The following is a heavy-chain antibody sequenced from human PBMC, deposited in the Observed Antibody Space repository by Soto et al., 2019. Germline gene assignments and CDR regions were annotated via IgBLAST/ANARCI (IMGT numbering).Heavy chain of an antibody. CDR1: GGSISSSSYY. Sequence: TSETLSLTCTVSGGSISSSSYYWGWIRQPPGKGLEWIGYIYYSGSTNYNPSLKSRVTISVDTSKNQFSLKLSSVTAADTAVYYCARPANYYDRLPHFDYWGQGTLVTVSS. D-gene: IGHD3-22*01. J-gene: IGHJ4*02. V-gene: IGHV4-61*05. CDR3: ARPANYYDRLPHFDY. CDR2: IYYSGST.